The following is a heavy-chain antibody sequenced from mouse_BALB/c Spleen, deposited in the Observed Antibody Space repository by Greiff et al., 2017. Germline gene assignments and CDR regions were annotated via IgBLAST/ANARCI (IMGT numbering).Heavy chain of an antibody. D-gene: IGHD2-3*01. Sequence: EVHLVESGGGLVQPGGSRKLSCAASGFTFSDYGMAWVRQAPGKGPEWVAFISNLAYSIYYADTVTGRFTISRENAKNTLYLEMSSLRSEDTAMYYCARDLDGYYFDYWGQGTTLTVSP. CDR3: ARDLDGYYFDY. CDR2: ISNLAYSI. V-gene: IGHV5-15*02. CDR1: GFTFSDYG. J-gene: IGHJ2*01.